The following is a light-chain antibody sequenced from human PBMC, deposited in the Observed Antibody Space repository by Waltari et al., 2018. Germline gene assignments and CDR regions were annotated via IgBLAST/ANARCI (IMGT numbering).Light chain of an antibody. CDR2: GAS. CDR3: QQYGSSPT. J-gene: IGKJ4*01. CDR1: QIVSSSY. Sequence: EIVLTQSPGTLSLSPGERATLSCRASQIVSSSYLAWYQQKPGQAPRRLIYGASSRATGIPDRFRGSGSGTDFTLTISRLEPEDFAVYYCQQYGSSPTFGGGTKVEIK. V-gene: IGKV3-20*01.